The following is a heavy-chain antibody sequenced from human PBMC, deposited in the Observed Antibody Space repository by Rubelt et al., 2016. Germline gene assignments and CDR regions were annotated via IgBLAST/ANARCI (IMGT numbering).Heavy chain of an antibody. Sequence: QVQLVQSGAEVKKPGSSVKVSCKASGGTFSSYAISWVRQAPGQGLEWMGWIDAGNGDTKYSINLQGRVTFTRDTSASTADMELSSLRSEDSAVYYCARFALPAVTTAYYYYALDVWGQGTTVTVSS. V-gene: IGHV1-3*01. CDR2: IDAGNGDT. CDR1: GGTFSSYA. CDR3: ARFALPAVTTAYYYYALDV. J-gene: IGHJ6*02. D-gene: IGHD4-17*01.